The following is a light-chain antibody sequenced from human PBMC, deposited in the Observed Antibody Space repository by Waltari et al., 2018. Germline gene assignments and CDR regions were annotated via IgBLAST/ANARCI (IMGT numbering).Light chain of an antibody. V-gene: IGKV6-21*01. Sequence: EIVLTQSPDFQSVTPKEQVTMNCRASQSIGSHLHWYQQKPDQCPRLLIKYASQSLPGVPSRFSGSGSGTDFTLTIKSLEAEDAATYFCHQSSTLPQTFGQGTRVEIK. CDR3: HQSSTLPQT. J-gene: IGKJ1*01. CDR2: YAS. CDR1: QSIGSH.